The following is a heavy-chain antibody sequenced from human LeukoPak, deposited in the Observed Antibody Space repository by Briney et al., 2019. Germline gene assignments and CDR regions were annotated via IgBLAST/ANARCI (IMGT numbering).Heavy chain of an antibody. CDR3: VKGLDYSSSQMDS. CDR1: VFTFSSYS. V-gene: IGHV3-64*05. CDR2: INTNGANT. J-gene: IGHJ4*02. Sequence: PGGSLRHSCAASVFTFSSYSMSWVRQAPWKGLEYVSSINTNGANTYYADSVKGRFTISRDNSRNTVYVQMNSLTPEDTAVYYCVKGLDYSSSQMDSWGQGTLVTVSS. D-gene: IGHD6-6*01.